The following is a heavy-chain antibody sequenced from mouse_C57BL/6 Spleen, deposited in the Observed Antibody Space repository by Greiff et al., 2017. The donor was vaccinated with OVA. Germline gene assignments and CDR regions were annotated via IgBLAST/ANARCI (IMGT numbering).Heavy chain of an antibody. CDR2: IDPANGNT. CDR1: GFNIKNTY. Sequence: VHVKQSVAELVRPGASVKLSCTASGFNIKNTYMHWVKQRPEQGLEWIGRIDPANGNTKYAPKFQGKATITADTSSNTAYLQLSSLTSEDTAIYYCARYSYYSNYEAMDYWGQGTSVTVSS. V-gene: IGHV14-3*01. D-gene: IGHD2-5*01. CDR3: ARYSYYSNYEAMDY. J-gene: IGHJ4*01.